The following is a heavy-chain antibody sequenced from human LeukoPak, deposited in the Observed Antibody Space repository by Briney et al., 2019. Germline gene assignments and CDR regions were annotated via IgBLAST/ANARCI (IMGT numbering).Heavy chain of an antibody. CDR1: GFTFSSHW. J-gene: IGHJ1*01. V-gene: IGHV3-74*01. CDR2: INSDGSST. CDR3: ASPQSGDYGALYFQH. Sequence: PGGSLRLSCAASGFTFSSHWMYWVHQAPGKGLVWVSRINSDGSSTSYADSVKGRFTISRDNAKNTLYLQVNSLRVEDTAVYYCASPQSGDYGALYFQHWGPGTLVTVPS. D-gene: IGHD4-17*01.